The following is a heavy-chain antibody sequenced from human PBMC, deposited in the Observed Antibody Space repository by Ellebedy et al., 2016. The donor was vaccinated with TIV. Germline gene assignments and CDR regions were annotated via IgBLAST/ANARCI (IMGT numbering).Heavy chain of an antibody. CDR1: GGPISSGGYY. CDR3: ARGSDYFDY. Sequence: SETLSLXXTVSGGPISSGGYYWSWIRQHPGKGLEWIGSIYYSGSNYCSPSLKSRVTISVDMSKNQFSLKLSSVTAADTAVYYCARGSDYFDYWGQGTLVTVSS. CDR2: IYYSGSN. V-gene: IGHV4-31*03. J-gene: IGHJ4*02.